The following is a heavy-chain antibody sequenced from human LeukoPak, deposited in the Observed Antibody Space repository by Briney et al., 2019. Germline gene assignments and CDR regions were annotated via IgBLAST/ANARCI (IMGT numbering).Heavy chain of an antibody. V-gene: IGHV3-48*03. CDR3: ARDSIVTGEFDY. Sequence: GGSLRLSCVVSGFTFSSYEMNWVRQAPGKGLEWVSYISSSGSAIYYADSVKGRFTISRDNAKNSLYLQMNSLRAEDTAVYYCARDSIVTGEFDYWGQGTLVTVSS. CDR1: GFTFSSYE. J-gene: IGHJ4*02. CDR2: ISSSGSAI. D-gene: IGHD2-21*02.